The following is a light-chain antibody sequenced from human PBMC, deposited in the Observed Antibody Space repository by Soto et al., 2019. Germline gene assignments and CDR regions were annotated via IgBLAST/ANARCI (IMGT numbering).Light chain of an antibody. CDR1: QGIGNW. CDR2: AAS. J-gene: IGKJ4*01. Sequence: DIQMTQSPSSVSASVGDRVTITCRASQGIGNWLAWYQQKPGKAPKLLIYAASSLQSEVPSRFSGSGSGTDFTLTISSLQPEDFATYYCQQANNFPRLTFGGGTKVDIK. CDR3: QQANNFPRLT. V-gene: IGKV1-12*01.